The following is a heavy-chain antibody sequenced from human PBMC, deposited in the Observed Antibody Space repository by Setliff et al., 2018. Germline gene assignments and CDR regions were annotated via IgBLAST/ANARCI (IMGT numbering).Heavy chain of an antibody. CDR1: GFSFNNYG. V-gene: IGHV3-30*02. CDR2: IRYDGDVK. CDR3: AKEEKTTIRGVSPAIDY. J-gene: IGHJ4*02. D-gene: IGHD4-4*01. Sequence: PGGSLRLSCEASGFSFNNYGIHWVRQAPGKGLDWVAFIRYDGDVKYYVDSVKGRFTVSRDSSKNAVFLQMNSVRPDDTAVYYCAKEEKTTIRGVSPAIDYWGQGTLVTVSS.